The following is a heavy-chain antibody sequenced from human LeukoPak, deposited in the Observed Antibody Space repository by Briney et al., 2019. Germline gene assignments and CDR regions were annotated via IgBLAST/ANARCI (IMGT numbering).Heavy chain of an antibody. J-gene: IGHJ3*02. D-gene: IGHD5-18*01. V-gene: IGHV5-51*01. Sequence: GESLKISCEGTGYTFINYWIGWVRQTPGKGLEWMGIIYPGDSDAKYSPSFQGHVTISVDKSISTAYLQWSSLRASDTAMYYCARRGFTYESGAFDIWGQGTVVTVSS. CDR3: ARRGFTYESGAFDI. CDR1: GYTFINYW. CDR2: IYPGDSDA.